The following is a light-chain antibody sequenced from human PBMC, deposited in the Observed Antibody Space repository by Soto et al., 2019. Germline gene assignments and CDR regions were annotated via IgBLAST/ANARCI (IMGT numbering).Light chain of an antibody. J-gene: IGKJ5*01. V-gene: IGKV1-39*01. CDR1: QSISSY. Sequence: DIQMTQSPSSLSASVGDRFTISCRASQSISSYLNWYQQKPGKAPKLLIYAASSLQSGVPSRFSGSGSGTDFTLTINSLQPEDFATYYCQQSYSTPPTFGQGTRLEIK. CDR3: QQSYSTPPT. CDR2: AAS.